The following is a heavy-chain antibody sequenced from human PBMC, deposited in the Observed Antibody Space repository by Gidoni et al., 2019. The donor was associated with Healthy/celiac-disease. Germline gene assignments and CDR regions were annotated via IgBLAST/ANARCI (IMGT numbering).Heavy chain of an antibody. D-gene: IGHD2-15*01. CDR1: GGTFSSYA. CDR3: ASPPSSVVGPEQVYYYGMDV. Sequence: QVQLVQSGAEVKKPGSSVTVSCKASGGTFSSYAISWVRQAPGQGLEWMGGIIHILGTANYAQKFQGRVTITADESTSTAYMELSSLRSEDTAVYYCASPPSSVVGPEQVYYYGMDVWGQGTTVTVSS. V-gene: IGHV1-69*01. CDR2: IIHILGTA. J-gene: IGHJ6*02.